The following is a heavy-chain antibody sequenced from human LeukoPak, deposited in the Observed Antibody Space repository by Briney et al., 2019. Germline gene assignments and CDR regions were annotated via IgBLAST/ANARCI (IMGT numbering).Heavy chain of an antibody. J-gene: IGHJ4*02. CDR3: ARSDWPYYFDY. CDR2: ISDYNGNT. D-gene: IGHD2-21*02. CDR1: GYTFTSYG. V-gene: IGHV1-18*01. Sequence: ASVKVSCKASGYTFTSYGISWVRQAPGQGLEWMGWISDYNGNTNYAQKLQGRVTLTTDTSTSTAYMELRSLRSDDTAVYYCARSDWPYYFDYWGQGTLVTVSS.